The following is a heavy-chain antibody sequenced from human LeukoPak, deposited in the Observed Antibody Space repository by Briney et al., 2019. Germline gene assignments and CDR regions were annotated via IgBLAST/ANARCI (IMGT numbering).Heavy chain of an antibody. Sequence: GGSLRLSCAASGFMFSRNWMSWVRLAPGKGLEWVANIKEDATETYYVDSVKGRFTISRDNAKNSLYLQMNSLRVEDTAVYYCAKEGRSLQTYWGQGTLVTVSS. CDR2: IKEDATET. CDR3: AKEGRSLQTY. D-gene: IGHD5-24*01. CDR1: GFMFSRNW. V-gene: IGHV3-7*03. J-gene: IGHJ4*02.